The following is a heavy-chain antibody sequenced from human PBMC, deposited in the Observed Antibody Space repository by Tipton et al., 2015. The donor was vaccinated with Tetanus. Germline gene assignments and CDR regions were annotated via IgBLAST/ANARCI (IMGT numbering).Heavy chain of an antibody. CDR3: ARLSSSANDAHGFDI. J-gene: IGHJ3*02. CDR1: GGSISSFNYY. CDR2: IYYSGST. D-gene: IGHD3-22*01. V-gene: IGHV4-39*01. Sequence: TLSLTCTVSGGSISSFNYYWGWIRQPPGKGLEWIGSIYYSGSTYYNPALTSRVTMSVDTSMIQFSLKLRSLTDADTAVYYCARLSSSANDAHGFDIWGQGTMVTVSS.